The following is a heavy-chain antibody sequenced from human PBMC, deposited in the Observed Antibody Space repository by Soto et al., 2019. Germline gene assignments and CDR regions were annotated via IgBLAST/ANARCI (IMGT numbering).Heavy chain of an antibody. CDR2: IYPADSDT. V-gene: IGHV5-51*01. D-gene: IGHD1-26*01. Sequence: GESLKISCEGSGYSFPNYWVGWVRQMPGKGLEWMGIIYPADSDTRYSPSFQGQVTIPVDKSISTAYLQWSSLKASDTALYYCARHDFKDSGSYPDAFDIWGQGTMVTVSS. J-gene: IGHJ3*02. CDR1: GYSFPNYW. CDR3: ARHDFKDSGSYPDAFDI.